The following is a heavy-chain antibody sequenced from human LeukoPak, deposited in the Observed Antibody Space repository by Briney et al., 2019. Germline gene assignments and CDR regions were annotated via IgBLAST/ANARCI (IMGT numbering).Heavy chain of an antibody. J-gene: IGHJ6*02. CDR3: ARGEQQLSHFFAGYYGMDV. CDR1: GGTFSSYA. CDR2: IIPILGIA. Sequence: ASVKVSCKASGGTFSSYAISWVRQAPGQGLEWMGRIIPILGIANYAQKFQGRVTITADKSTSTAYMELSSLRSEDTAVYYCARGEQQLSHFFAGYYGMDVWGQGTTVTVSS. D-gene: IGHD6-13*01. V-gene: IGHV1-69*04.